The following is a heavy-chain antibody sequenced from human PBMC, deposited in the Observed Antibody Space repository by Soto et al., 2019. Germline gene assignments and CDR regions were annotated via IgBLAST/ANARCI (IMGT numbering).Heavy chain of an antibody. CDR2: ISSSSSYI. CDR1: GFTFSSYS. CDR3: ARDRTGPFDY. V-gene: IGHV3-21*01. J-gene: IGHJ4*02. D-gene: IGHD1-1*01. Sequence: EVQLVEYGGGLVKPGGSLRLSCAASGFTFSSYSMNWVRQAPGKGLEWVSSISSSSSYIYYADSVKGRFTISRDNAKNSLYRQMNSMRAEYTAVYYCARDRTGPFDYWGQVTLVTVSS.